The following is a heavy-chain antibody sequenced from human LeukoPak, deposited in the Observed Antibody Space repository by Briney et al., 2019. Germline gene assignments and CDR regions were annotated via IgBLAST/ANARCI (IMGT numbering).Heavy chain of an antibody. D-gene: IGHD3-9*01. Sequence: PGGSLRLSCAISGFTAGGYAMNWVRQAPGKGLEWVAVISYDGSNKYYADSVKGRFTISRDNSKNTLYLQMNSLRAEDTAVYYCARTGILTGYQVFDYWGQGTLVTVSS. V-gene: IGHV3-30*04. J-gene: IGHJ4*02. CDR3: ARTGILTGYQVFDY. CDR1: GFTAGGYA. CDR2: ISYDGSNK.